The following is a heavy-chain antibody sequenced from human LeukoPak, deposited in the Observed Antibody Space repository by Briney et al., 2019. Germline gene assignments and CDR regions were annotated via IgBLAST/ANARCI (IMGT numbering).Heavy chain of an antibody. CDR3: AREVGYQLLSGDYYYYGMDV. CDR1: GFTFSSYS. D-gene: IGHD2-2*01. V-gene: IGHV3-21*01. CDR2: ISSSSSYI. J-gene: IGHJ6*04. Sequence: PGGSLRLSCAASGFTFSSYSMNWVRQAPGKGLEWVSSISSSSSYIYYADSVKGRFTISRDNAKNSLYLQMNSLRAEDTAVYYCAREVGYQLLSGDYYYYGMDVWGKGTTVTVSS.